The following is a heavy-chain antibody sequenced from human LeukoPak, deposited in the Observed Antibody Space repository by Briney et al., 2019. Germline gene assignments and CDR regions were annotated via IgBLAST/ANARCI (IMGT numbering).Heavy chain of an antibody. D-gene: IGHD2-2*01. V-gene: IGHV1-8*01. CDR1: GYTFTTYD. CDR3: ARGRCVGSTNCYYFDS. CDR2: MNPNSGNT. J-gene: IGHJ4*02. Sequence: ASVKVSCKASGYTFTTYDINWVRQATGQGLEWMGWMNPNSGNTGYAQKFQGRVTITRDTSASTAYMELSSPRSEDTAVYYCARGRCVGSTNCYYFDSWGQGTLVTVSS.